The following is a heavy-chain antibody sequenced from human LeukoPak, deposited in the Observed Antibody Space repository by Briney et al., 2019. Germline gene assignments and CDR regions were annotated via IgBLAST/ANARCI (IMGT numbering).Heavy chain of an antibody. CDR1: GFTFSSYG. CDR3: AKVTYGSGTYGAFDY. V-gene: IGHV3-23*01. CDR2: IRGSGTST. Sequence: GGSLRLSCAASGFTFSSYGMSWVRQAPGKGLEWVSCIRGSGTSTYYADSVKGRFTISRDNSKNTLYLQMNNLRAEDTAVYYCAKVTYGSGTYGAFDYWGQGTLVTVSS. J-gene: IGHJ4*02. D-gene: IGHD3-10*01.